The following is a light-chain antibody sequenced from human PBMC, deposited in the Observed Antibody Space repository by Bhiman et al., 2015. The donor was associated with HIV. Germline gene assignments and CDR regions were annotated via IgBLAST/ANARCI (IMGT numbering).Light chain of an antibody. Sequence: SSELTQDPAVSVALGQTVRITCQGDSLRDYYASWFQQKPGQAPVLVIYRNNNRPSGIPDRFSASTSGNTASLTITGAQAEDEADYYCNSRDSSGNHVLFGGGTKLTVL. CDR3: NSRDSSGNHVL. J-gene: IGLJ2*01. CDR1: SLRDYY. V-gene: IGLV3-19*01. CDR2: RNN.